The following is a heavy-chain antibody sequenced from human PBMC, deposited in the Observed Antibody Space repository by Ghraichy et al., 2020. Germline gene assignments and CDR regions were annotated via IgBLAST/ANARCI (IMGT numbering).Heavy chain of an antibody. Sequence: LSLTCAASGFTFSSYSMNWVRQAPGKGLEWVSYISGSSSTVYYADSVKGRFTISRDNAKNSLYLQMNSLRAEDTAVYYCASMTTVDFWGQGTLVTVSS. V-gene: IGHV3-48*04. CDR2: ISGSSSTV. CDR3: ASMTTVDF. CDR1: GFTFSSYS. J-gene: IGHJ4*02. D-gene: IGHD4-17*01.